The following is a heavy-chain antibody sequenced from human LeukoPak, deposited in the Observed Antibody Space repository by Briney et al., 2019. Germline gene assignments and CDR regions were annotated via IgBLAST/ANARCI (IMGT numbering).Heavy chain of an antibody. Sequence: PGGSLRLSCAASGFTFSSYSMNWVRQAPGKGLEWVSFISSSSSTIYYADSVKGRFTISRDNAKSSLSLQMNSLRAEDTAAYYCARDLIDYWGQGTLATVSS. CDR3: ARDLIDY. CDR2: ISSSSSTI. CDR1: GFTFSSYS. J-gene: IGHJ4*02. V-gene: IGHV3-48*01.